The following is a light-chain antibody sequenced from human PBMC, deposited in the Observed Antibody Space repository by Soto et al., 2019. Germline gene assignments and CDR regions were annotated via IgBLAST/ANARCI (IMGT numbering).Light chain of an antibody. Sequence: VITQSPATLSVSQGKRAKLSCRASQSVSSDLAWYRQKPGQAPRLLIYGASSRATGIPDRFSGSGSGTDFTLTISRLEPEDFAVYYCQESPRTFGQGTKVDIK. V-gene: IGKV3-20*01. CDR1: QSVSSD. CDR2: GAS. CDR3: QESPRT. J-gene: IGKJ1*01.